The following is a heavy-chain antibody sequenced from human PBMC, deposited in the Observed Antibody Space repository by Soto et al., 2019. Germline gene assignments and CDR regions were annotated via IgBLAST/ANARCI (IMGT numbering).Heavy chain of an antibody. D-gene: IGHD6-6*01. Sequence: GESLKISYKGSGYSFTSYWISWVRQMPGKGLEWMGRIDPSDSYTNYSPSFQGHVTISADKSISTAYLQWSSLKASDTAMYYCARRRSSSSFHYYGMDVWGQGTTVTVS. V-gene: IGHV5-10-1*01. J-gene: IGHJ6*02. CDR2: IDPSDSYT. CDR1: GYSFTSYW. CDR3: ARRRSSSSFHYYGMDV.